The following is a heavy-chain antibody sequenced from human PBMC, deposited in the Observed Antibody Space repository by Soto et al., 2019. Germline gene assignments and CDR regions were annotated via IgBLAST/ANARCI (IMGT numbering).Heavy chain of an antibody. J-gene: IGHJ4*02. CDR2: IRSKAYGGTT. V-gene: IGHV3-49*03. D-gene: IGHD2-21*02. CDR1: GFXFGXXX. Sequence: SXXXSXXXXGFXFGXXXXSWXRQAPGKGLEWVGFIRSKAYGGTTEYAASVKGRFTISRDDSKSIAYLQMNSLKTEDTAVYYCTRAGTVVTRDYWGQGTLVTVSS. CDR3: TRAGTVVTRDY.